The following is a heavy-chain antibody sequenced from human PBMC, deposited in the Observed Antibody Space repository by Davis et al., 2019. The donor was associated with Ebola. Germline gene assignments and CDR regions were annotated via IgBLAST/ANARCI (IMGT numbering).Heavy chain of an antibody. CDR3: ARIDTAMVGGYDY. D-gene: IGHD5-18*01. Sequence: AASVKVSCKASGYTFTGYYMHWVRQAPGQGLEWMGRINPSGGSTSYAQKFQGRVTMTRDTSTSTVYMELSSLRSEDTAVYYCARIDTAMVGGYDYWGQGTLVTVSS. CDR1: GYTFTGYY. CDR2: INPSGGST. J-gene: IGHJ4*02. V-gene: IGHV1-46*01.